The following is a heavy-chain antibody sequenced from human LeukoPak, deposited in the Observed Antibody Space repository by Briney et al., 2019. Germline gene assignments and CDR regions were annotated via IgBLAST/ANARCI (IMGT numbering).Heavy chain of an antibody. CDR1: GFTFSDYV. CDR2: ISGGSESA. Sequence: GGSLRLSCAASGFTFSDYVMTWERQAPGKGLEWVSSISGGSESAYYADSVKGRFTISRDNSKNTLYLQMNSLRAEDTAVYYCAKRPRGELPCLDYWGQGSLVTVSS. CDR3: AKRPRGELPCLDY. D-gene: IGHD1-7*01. V-gene: IGHV3-23*01. J-gene: IGHJ4*02.